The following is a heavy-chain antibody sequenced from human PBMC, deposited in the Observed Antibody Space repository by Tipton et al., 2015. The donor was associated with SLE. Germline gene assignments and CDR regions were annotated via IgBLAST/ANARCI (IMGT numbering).Heavy chain of an antibody. J-gene: IGHJ5*02. V-gene: IGHV4-34*01. CDR1: GGSFSGYY. CDR2: INHSGST. CDR3: ARGGGSYWFDP. Sequence: LSLTCAVYGGSFSGYYWSWFRQPPGKGLEWIGEINHSGSTNYNPSLKSRVTISVDTSKNQFSLKLSPVTAADTAVYYCARGGGSYWFDPWGQGTLVTVSS. D-gene: IGHD1-26*01.